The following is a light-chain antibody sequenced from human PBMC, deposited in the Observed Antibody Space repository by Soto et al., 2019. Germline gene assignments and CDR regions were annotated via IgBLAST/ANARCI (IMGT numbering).Light chain of an antibody. CDR1: SSDVGGYNY. CDR2: DVN. CDR3: SSYAGTHIV. V-gene: IGLV2-8*01. Sequence: QSVLTQPPSASGSPGQSVTISCTGTSSDVGGYNYVSWYQQHPGKAHKLMIYDVNQRPSGVPDRFSGSKSGNTASLTVSGLQAEDEADYYCSSYAGTHIVFGTGTKVTVL. J-gene: IGLJ1*01.